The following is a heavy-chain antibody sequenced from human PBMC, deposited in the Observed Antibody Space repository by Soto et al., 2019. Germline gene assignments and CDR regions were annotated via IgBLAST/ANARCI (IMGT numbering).Heavy chain of an antibody. Sequence: QVQLVESGGGVVQPGRSLRLSCAASGFIFSSYARHWVRQAPGKGLEWVAVISYDGSSKYYADSVKGRFTISRDNSKNTLYLQMNSLSAEDSAVYYCTRADPTVTLSVFDPWGQGTLVTVSS. V-gene: IGHV3-30-3*01. J-gene: IGHJ5*02. CDR2: ISYDGSSK. CDR1: GFIFSSYA. D-gene: IGHD4-17*01. CDR3: TRADPTVTLSVFDP.